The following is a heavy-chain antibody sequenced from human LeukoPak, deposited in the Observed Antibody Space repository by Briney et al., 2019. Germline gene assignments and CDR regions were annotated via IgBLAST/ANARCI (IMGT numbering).Heavy chain of an antibody. CDR2: IYYSGST. D-gene: IGHD3-10*01. CDR3: AKSDYYGASDY. J-gene: IGHJ4*02. V-gene: IGHV4-59*01. CDR1: GGSISSYY. Sequence: SETLSLTCTVSGGSISSYYWNWIRQSPGKGLEWIGYIYYSGSTSYNPSLKSRVTISVDTFRNQFSLKLTSVTAADTAIYYCAKSDYYGASDYWGQGTLVTVSS.